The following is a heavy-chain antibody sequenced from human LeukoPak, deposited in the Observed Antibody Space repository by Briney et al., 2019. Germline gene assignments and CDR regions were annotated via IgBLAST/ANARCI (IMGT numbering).Heavy chain of an antibody. CDR1: GYSFTSYG. J-gene: IGHJ4*02. CDR2: ISAYNGNT. D-gene: IGHD6-13*01. Sequence: GESLKISCKGSGYSFTSYGISWVRQAPGQGLEWMGWISAYNGNTNYAQKLQGRVTMTTDTSTSTAYMELRSLRSDDTAVYYCARDCGYSSSWPSCYWGQGTLVTVSS. V-gene: IGHV1-18*01. CDR3: ARDCGYSSSWPSCY.